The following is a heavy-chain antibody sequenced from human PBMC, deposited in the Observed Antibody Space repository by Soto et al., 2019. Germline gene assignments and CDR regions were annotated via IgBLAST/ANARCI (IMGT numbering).Heavy chain of an antibody. CDR3: AATPRY. CDR1: NGCRTGHH. CDR2: ISNSGST. Sequence: SDTCNVGNGCRTGHHWSWIRQPPGKGLEWIGYISNSGSTNYNPSLESRVTISVETSKNQISLNLIFVTAADTAVYYCAATPRYWGQGTLVTVSS. V-gene: IGHV4-59*11. J-gene: IGHJ4*02.